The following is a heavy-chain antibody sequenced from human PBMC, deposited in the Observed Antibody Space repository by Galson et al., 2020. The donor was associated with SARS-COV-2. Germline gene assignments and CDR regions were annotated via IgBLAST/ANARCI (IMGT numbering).Heavy chain of an antibody. J-gene: IGHJ4*02. D-gene: IGHD3-9*01. Sequence: GESLKISCAASEFSFSDYSMNWVRQAPGKGLEWVSSISSLSEFTFYADSVKGRFTISRDNSKNSLYLQMNSLTIEDTAVYYCTRDLLYVDYDDNWGQGTLVTVSS. CDR3: TRDLLYVDYDDN. V-gene: IGHV3-21*01. CDR2: ISSLSEFT. CDR1: EFSFSDYS.